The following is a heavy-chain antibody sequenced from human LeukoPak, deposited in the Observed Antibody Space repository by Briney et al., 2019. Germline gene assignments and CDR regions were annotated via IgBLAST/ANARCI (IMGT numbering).Heavy chain of an antibody. D-gene: IGHD2-15*01. CDR2: INPNSGDT. J-gene: IGHJ4*02. CDR1: GYRFTAYF. CDR3: ATPTERLLPDY. Sequence: ASVKVSCKASGYRFTAYFMHWVRQAPGQGLERMGWINPNSGDTDYAQKFQGRVTLTRDASIGTAYMELTRLRSDDTAVYYCATPTERLLPDYWGQGTLVTVSS. V-gene: IGHV1-2*02.